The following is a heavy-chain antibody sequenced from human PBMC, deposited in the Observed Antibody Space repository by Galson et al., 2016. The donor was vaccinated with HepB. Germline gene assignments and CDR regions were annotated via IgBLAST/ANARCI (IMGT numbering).Heavy chain of an antibody. CDR2: IKTNGKGGTS. Sequence: SLRLSCAASGFSFSNAYMNWVRQAPGKGLEWVGHIKTNGKGGTSDYSAPVKGRFAISRDDSKNTLYLQMNSLKAEDTAVYYCTTWDHLILGFDCWGQGTLVTVSS. V-gene: IGHV3-15*01. D-gene: IGHD3-16*01. CDR1: GFSFSNAY. J-gene: IGHJ4*02. CDR3: TTWDHLILGFDC.